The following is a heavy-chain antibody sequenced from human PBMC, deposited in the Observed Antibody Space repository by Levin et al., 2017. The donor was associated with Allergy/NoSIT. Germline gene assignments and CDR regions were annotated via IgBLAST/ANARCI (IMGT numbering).Heavy chain of an antibody. CDR2: ITADGGVK. J-gene: IGHJ6*03. V-gene: IGHV3-30*02. Sequence: GGSLRLSCAASGFPFSNYGIYWVRQAPGKGLDWVALITADGGVKFYADSVKGRFTISRDNSRETLSLQMNNLRPDDTAVYYCAKGGDMDVWGTGTTVIVSS. CDR1: GFPFSNYG. CDR3: AKGGDMDV.